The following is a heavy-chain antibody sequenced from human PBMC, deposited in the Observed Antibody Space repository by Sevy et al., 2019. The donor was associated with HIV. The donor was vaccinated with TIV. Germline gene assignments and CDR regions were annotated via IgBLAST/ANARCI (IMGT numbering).Heavy chain of an antibody. Sequence: GGSLRLSCAASGFTVSGHHMSWVRQTPGKGLEWISVIYSGGLTYYANSVKGRFTISSDNSRDTVYLQMSSLRPADTAVYFCASFVIRDVYWGQGILVTVSS. CDR1: GFTVSGHH. CDR3: ASFVIRDVY. CDR2: IYSGGLT. D-gene: IGHD2-15*01. J-gene: IGHJ4*02. V-gene: IGHV3-66*02.